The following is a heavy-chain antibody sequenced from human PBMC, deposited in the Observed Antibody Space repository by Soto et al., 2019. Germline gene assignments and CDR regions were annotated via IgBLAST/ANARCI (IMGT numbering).Heavy chain of an antibody. J-gene: IGHJ6*02. Sequence: SETLSLTGTVSGGSISSGDYYWSWIRQPPGKGLACIGYIYYSGSPYYNPSPNRRVTISVHTSKNLCPLKLSSVTAADPAVYYCAREGGDLRGAGTTFRYYYGMDVWGQGPTVTVSS. D-gene: IGHD1-7*01. CDR3: AREGGDLRGAGTTFRYYYGMDV. CDR2: IYYSGSP. CDR1: GGSISSGDYY. V-gene: IGHV4-30-4*01.